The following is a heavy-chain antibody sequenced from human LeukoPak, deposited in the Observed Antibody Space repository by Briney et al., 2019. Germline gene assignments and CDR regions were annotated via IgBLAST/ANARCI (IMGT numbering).Heavy chain of an antibody. CDR3: ARILSNSWYRIPNWFDP. CDR2: INPNSGGT. J-gene: IGHJ5*02. CDR1: GYTFTGYY. D-gene: IGHD6-13*01. V-gene: IGHV1-2*02. Sequence: ASVKVSCKASGYTFTGYYMHWVRQAPGQGLEWMGWINPNSGGTNYAQKFQGRVTMTRDTSISTAYMELSRLRSDDTAVYYCARILSNSWYRIPNWFDPWGQGTLVTVSS.